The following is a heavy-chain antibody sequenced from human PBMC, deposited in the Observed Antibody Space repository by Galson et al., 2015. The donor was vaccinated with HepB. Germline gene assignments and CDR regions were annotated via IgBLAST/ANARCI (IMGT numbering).Heavy chain of an antibody. CDR2: ISYDGSNK. D-gene: IGHD3-10*01. CDR3: AKTLGGSGSYYNGGYYYGMDV. Sequence: SLRLSCAASGFTFSSYGMHWVRQAPGKGLEWVAVISYDGSNKYYADSVKGRFTISRDNSKNTLYLQMNSLRAEDTAVYYCAKTLGGSGSYYNGGYYYGMDVWGQGTTVTVSS. V-gene: IGHV3-30*18. J-gene: IGHJ6*02. CDR1: GFTFSSYG.